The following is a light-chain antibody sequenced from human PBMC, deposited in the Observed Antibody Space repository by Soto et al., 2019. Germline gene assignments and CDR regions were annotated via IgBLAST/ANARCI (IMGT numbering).Light chain of an antibody. CDR2: EVS. Sequence: QSVLTQPASVSGSPGQSITLSCTGTSSDVGGYDYVSWYQQHPGKAPKLMIYEVSHRPPGVSNRFSGSKSDNTASLTISGLQADDEAYYYCSSYTSSSTPHVFGTGTKVTVL. CDR1: SSDVGGYDY. J-gene: IGLJ1*01. V-gene: IGLV2-14*01. CDR3: SSYTSSSTPHV.